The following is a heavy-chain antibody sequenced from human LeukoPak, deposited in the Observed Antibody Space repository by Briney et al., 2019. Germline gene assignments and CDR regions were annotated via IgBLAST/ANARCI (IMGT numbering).Heavy chain of an antibody. Sequence: SETLSLPCTVSGGSISSYYWSWIRQPPGKGLEWLGYIYYSGSTNYNPSLKSRVTISVDTSKNQYSLKLNSVTAADTAVYYCARDSGGWFDPWGQGTLVTVSS. CDR3: ARDSGGWFDP. CDR1: GGSISSYY. CDR2: IYYSGST. V-gene: IGHV4-59*01. J-gene: IGHJ5*02.